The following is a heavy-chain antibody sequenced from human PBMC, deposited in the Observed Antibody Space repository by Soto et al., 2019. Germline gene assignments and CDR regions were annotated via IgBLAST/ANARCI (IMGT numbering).Heavy chain of an antibody. Sequence: SETLSLTCTVSGGSISSYYWSWIRQPPGKGLEWIGCIYYSGSTNYNPSLKSRVTISVDTSKNQFSLKLSSVTAADTAMYYCARVGGSGWNFDSWGQGMLVTVSS. J-gene: IGHJ4*02. CDR3: ARVGGSGWNFDS. CDR2: IYYSGST. V-gene: IGHV4-59*01. CDR1: GGSISSYY. D-gene: IGHD6-19*01.